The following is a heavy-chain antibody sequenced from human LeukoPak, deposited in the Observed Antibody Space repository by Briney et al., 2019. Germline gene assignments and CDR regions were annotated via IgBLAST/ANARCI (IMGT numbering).Heavy chain of an antibody. CDR2: ISSSSSYI. J-gene: IGHJ4*02. D-gene: IGHD3-22*01. CDR3: ARDPTSVYYGSSDY. Sequence: GGSLRLSCAASGFTFSSYSMNWVRQAPGKGLEWVSSISSSSSYIYYADSVKGRFTISRDNAKNSLYLQMNSLRAEDTAVYYCARDPTSVYYGSSDYWGQGTLVTVSS. CDR1: GFTFSSYS. V-gene: IGHV3-21*01.